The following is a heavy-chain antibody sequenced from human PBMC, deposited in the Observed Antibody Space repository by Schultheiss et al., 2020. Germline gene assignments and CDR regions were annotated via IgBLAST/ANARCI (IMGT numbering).Heavy chain of an antibody. CDR1: GFTVSSNY. J-gene: IGHJ3*02. D-gene: IGHD1-26*01. CDR2: ISSSSSYI. Sequence: WGSLRLSCAASGFTVSSNYMSWVRQTPGKGLEWVSSISSSSSYIYYADSVKGRFTISRDNAENSLYLQMNSLRAEDTAVYYCARATYSGTYRDAFDIWGQGAMVTVSS. V-gene: IGHV3-21*01. CDR3: ARATYSGTYRDAFDI.